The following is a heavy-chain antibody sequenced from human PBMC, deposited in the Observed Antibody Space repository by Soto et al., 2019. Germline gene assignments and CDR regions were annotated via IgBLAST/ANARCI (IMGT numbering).Heavy chain of an antibody. J-gene: IGHJ5*02. CDR1: GVSISSYY. CDR3: ARDQGYWFDP. Sequence: PSETLSLTCTVSGVSISSYYWSWIRQPPGKGLEWIGYIYYSGSTNYNPSLKSRVTISVDTSKNQFSLKLSSVTAADTAVYYCARDQGYWFDPWGQGTLVTVSS. V-gene: IGHV4-59*01. CDR2: IYYSGST.